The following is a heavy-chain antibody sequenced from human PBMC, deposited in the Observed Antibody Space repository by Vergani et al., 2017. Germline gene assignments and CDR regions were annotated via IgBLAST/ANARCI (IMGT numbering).Heavy chain of an antibody. Sequence: VEAGGGLVQPGGSLRLSCTASGFTFQAFAFHWVRQVSGRGLEWVSGIDRNYGVKNGNSFEGRFSISRDNAKKAVFLQMNNLRHKDTALYFCVKDNDYDADGPFDLGGRGTLVTVSS. J-gene: IGHJ2*01. CDR3: VKDNDYDADGPFDL. V-gene: IGHV3-9*01. CDR2: IDRNYGVK. D-gene: IGHD3-16*01. CDR1: GFTFQAFA.